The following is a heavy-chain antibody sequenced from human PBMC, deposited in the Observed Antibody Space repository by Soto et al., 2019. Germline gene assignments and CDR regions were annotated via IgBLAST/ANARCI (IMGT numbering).Heavy chain of an antibody. Sequence: QVQLVESGGGLVKPGGSLRLSCAASGFTFRDYYMSWIRQAPGKGLEWLSYISISGGTIYYADSVKGRFSISRDNAKNSLYLQLSSLRAEDTAVYFCARERARVFDSWGQGTLVTVSS. CDR3: ARERARVFDS. J-gene: IGHJ4*02. CDR1: GFTFRDYY. CDR2: ISISGGTI. V-gene: IGHV3-11*01.